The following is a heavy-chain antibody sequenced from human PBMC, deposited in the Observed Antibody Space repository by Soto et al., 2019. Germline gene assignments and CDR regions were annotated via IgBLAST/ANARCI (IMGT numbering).Heavy chain of an antibody. CDR2: IYSSGST. V-gene: IGHV3-53*01. CDR3: ARGGAARYFDY. J-gene: IGHJ4*02. Sequence: HPGGSLRLSCAASGFTVSSNYMSWVRQAPGKGLEWVSVIYSSGSTYYADSVKGRFTISRDNSKNTLYLQMNSLRAEDTAVYYCARGGAARYFDYWGQGTLVTVSS. CDR1: GFTVSSNY. D-gene: IGHD6-6*01.